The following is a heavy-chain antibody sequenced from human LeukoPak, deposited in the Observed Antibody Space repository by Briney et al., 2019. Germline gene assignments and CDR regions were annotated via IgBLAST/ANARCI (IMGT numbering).Heavy chain of an antibody. D-gene: IGHD3-22*01. CDR2: ISYDGSNK. CDR1: GFTFSTYW. V-gene: IGHV3-30-3*01. Sequence: GGSLRLSCAASGFTFSTYWMSWVRQAPGKGLDWVAVISYDGSNKFYADSVKGRFTISRDNSRNTVYLQMNSLRIEDTAVYYCATDDASGSLGYYWGQGTLVTVSS. CDR3: ATDDASGSLGYY. J-gene: IGHJ4*02.